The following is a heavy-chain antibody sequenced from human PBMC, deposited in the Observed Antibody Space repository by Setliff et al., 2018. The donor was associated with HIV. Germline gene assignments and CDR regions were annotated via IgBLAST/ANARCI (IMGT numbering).Heavy chain of an antibody. CDR1: GFTFSTYR. CDR2: ISSSSSYI. V-gene: IGHV3-21*01. D-gene: IGHD3-10*02. Sequence: PGGSLRLSCAASGFTFSTYRMNWVRQAPGKGLEWVSSISSSSSYIYYADSLKGRFTISRDNAKNSLYLQMNSLRAEDTAVYYCARDRDHVVQEGYYDMGVWGQGTTVTVSS. CDR3: ARDRDHVVQEGYYDMGV. J-gene: IGHJ6*02.